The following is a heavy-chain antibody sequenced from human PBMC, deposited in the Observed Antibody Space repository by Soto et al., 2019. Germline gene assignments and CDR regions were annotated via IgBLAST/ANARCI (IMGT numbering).Heavy chain of an antibody. CDR2: INTGNGNT. CDR1: GITSTTYA. J-gene: IGHJ5*02. Sequence: QVQLVQSGAEVKKPGASVKVSCKASGITSTTYAIHWLRQVPGQGLEWMGWINTGNGNTRYSQRFLGRVSLTTDTSASTASMDLSSLTSEDTAVYYCARAIRGYVTWGQGTLITVSS. V-gene: IGHV1-3*04. CDR3: ARAIRGYVT. D-gene: IGHD3-16*01.